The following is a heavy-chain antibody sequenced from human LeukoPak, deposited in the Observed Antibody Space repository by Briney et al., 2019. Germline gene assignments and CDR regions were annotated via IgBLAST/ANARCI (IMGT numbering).Heavy chain of an antibody. J-gene: IGHJ4*02. CDR3: ARGGDGYNRGLDY. CDR2: ISCGSDTI. V-gene: IGHV3-48*02. Sequence: GGSLRLSCAASGFTFDNYNMNWVSQAPGKGLEWVSYISCGSDTIYYADSVKGRFTISRDNAKNSLFLQMNNMRDEDTAVYYCARGGDGYNRGLDYWGQGTLVTVSS. D-gene: IGHD5-24*01. CDR1: GFTFDNYN.